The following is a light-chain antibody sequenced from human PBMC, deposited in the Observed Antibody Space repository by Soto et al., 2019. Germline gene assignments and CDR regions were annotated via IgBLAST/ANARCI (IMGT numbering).Light chain of an antibody. J-gene: IGKJ2*01. V-gene: IGKV3-20*01. CDR2: GAS. CDR3: QQYGSSKT. Sequence: ETVLTQSPGTLSLSPGERATPSCRASQSVSSSYLAWYQQKPGQAPRLLIYGASSRATGIPDRFSGSGSGTDFTLTISRLEPEDFAVYYCQQYGSSKTFGQGTKLEIK. CDR1: QSVSSSY.